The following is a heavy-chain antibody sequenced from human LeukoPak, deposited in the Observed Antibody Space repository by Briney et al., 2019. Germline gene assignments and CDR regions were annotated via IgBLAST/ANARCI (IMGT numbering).Heavy chain of an antibody. CDR3: ARGYDSSGGTFDY. J-gene: IGHJ4*02. V-gene: IGHV3-48*04. CDR2: ISSSSSTI. CDR1: GFTFSSYS. D-gene: IGHD3-22*01. Sequence: GGSLRLSCAASGFTFSSYSMNWVRQAPGKGLEWVSYISSSSSTIYYADSVKGRFTISRDNAKNSLHLQMNSLRAEDTAVYYCARGYDSSGGTFDYWGQGTLVTVSS.